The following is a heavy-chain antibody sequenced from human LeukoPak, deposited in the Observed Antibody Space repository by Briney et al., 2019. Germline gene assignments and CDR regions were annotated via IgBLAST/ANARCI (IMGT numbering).Heavy chain of an antibody. CDR2: IYYSGNT. J-gene: IGHJ5*02. Sequence: SETLSLTCIVSGGSISTSAYYWGWLRQPPGEGLQWIGSIYYSGNTYYNSSLKSRVTISVDTSTSQFSLRLSSVTAADTAVYYCARHYGPWGQGTLVTVSS. D-gene: IGHD3-10*01. CDR3: ARHYGP. V-gene: IGHV4-39*01. CDR1: GGSISTSAYY.